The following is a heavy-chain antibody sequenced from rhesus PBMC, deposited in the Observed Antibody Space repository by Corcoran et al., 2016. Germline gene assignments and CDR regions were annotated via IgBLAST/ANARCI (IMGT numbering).Heavy chain of an antibody. V-gene: IGHV4-169*01. CDR1: GGSISSSY. Sequence: QLQLQESGPGLVKPSETLSVTCAVSGGSISSSYWSWLRQAPGKGLEWIGYIYGSGSSTNYNPSLKSRVTLSVDTSKNQLSLKLSSVTTADTAVYYCARVVGYCTSTTCYGGNYFDYWGQGVLVTVSS. D-gene: IGHD2-2*01. J-gene: IGHJ4*01. CDR3: ARVVGYCTSTTCYGGNYFDY. CDR2: IYGSGSST.